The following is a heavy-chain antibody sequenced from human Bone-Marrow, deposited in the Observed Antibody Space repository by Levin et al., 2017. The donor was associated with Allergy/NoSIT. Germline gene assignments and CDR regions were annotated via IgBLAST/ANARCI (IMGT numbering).Heavy chain of an antibody. CDR3: VTHFGGDYDYYGMDV. CDR1: GFTFSHAW. Sequence: AGGSLRLSCAASGFTFSHAWMSWVRQAPGKGLEWVGRIKSKTDGGTTDYAAPVKGRFTISRDDSKNTLYLQMNSLKTEDTAVYYCVTHFGGDYDYYGMDVWGQGTTVTVSS. CDR2: IKSKTDGGTT. D-gene: IGHD3-3*01. J-gene: IGHJ6*02. V-gene: IGHV3-15*01.